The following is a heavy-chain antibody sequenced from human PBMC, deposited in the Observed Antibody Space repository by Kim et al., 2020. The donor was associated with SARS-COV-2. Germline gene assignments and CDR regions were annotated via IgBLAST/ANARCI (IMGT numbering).Heavy chain of an antibody. CDR1: GFTFSSYG. CDR3: AIDSHGSAGYDYGMDV. CDR2: ISYDGSNK. D-gene: IGHD3-10*01. Sequence: GGSLRLSCAASGFTFSSYGMHWVRQAPGKGLEWVAVISYDGSNKYYADSVKGRFTISRDNSKNTLYLQMNSLRAEDTAVYYCAIDSHGSAGYDYGMDVWGQGTTVTVSS. V-gene: IGHV3-33*05. J-gene: IGHJ6*02.